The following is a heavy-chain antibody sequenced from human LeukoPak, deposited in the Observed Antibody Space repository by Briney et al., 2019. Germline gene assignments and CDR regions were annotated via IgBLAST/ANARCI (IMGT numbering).Heavy chain of an antibody. D-gene: IGHD6-25*01. CDR1: GYTFTGYY. J-gene: IGHJ6*02. CDR3: ARCGFLPYYYGMDV. CDR2: INPNSGGT. V-gene: IGHV1-2*04. Sequence: GASVKVSCKASGYTFTGYYMHWVRQAPGQGLEWMGWINPNSGGTNYAQKFQGWVTMTRDTSISTAYMELNRLRSDDTAVYYCARCGFLPYYYGMDVWGQGTTVTVSS.